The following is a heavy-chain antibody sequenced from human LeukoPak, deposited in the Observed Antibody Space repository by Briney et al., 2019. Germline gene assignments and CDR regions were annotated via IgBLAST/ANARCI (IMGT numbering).Heavy chain of an antibody. CDR1: GYTFTAYY. CDR2: INPNSGGT. J-gene: IGHJ4*02. V-gene: IGHV1-2*02. D-gene: IGHD5-12*01. CDR3: ARAEAIDY. Sequence: ASVKVSCKASGYTFTAYYMHWVRQAPGRGLEWMGWINPNSGGTKYAQKFQGRVTMTRDTSISTAYMELSSLRLDDTAVYYCARAEAIDYWGQGTLVTVSS.